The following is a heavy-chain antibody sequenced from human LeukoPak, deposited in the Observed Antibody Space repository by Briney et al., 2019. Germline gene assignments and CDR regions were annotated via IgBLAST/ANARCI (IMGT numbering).Heavy chain of an antibody. Sequence: ASVKVSCKASGYTFTGYYMHWVRQAPGQGLEWMGWINPNSGGTNYAQKFQGRFTMTRDTSISTAYMELSRLRSDDTAVYYCAREMRPDYYYYYMDVWGKGTTVTVSS. J-gene: IGHJ6*03. D-gene: IGHD6-6*01. CDR3: AREMRPDYYYYYMDV. V-gene: IGHV1-2*02. CDR2: INPNSGGT. CDR1: GYTFTGYY.